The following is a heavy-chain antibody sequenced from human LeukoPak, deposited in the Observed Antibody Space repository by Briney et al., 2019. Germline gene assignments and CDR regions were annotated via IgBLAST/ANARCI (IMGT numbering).Heavy chain of an antibody. CDR3: ARATYIVVIPAATSNMDV. V-gene: IGHV4-30-4*01. D-gene: IGHD2-2*01. CDR2: IYYSGST. J-gene: IGHJ6*02. Sequence: SETLSLTCTVSGGSISSGDYYWSWIRQPPGKGLEWIGYIYYSGSTYYNPSLKSRVTISVDTSKNQFSLKLSSVTAADTAVYYCARATYIVVIPAATSNMDVWGQGTTVTVSS. CDR1: GGSISSGDYY.